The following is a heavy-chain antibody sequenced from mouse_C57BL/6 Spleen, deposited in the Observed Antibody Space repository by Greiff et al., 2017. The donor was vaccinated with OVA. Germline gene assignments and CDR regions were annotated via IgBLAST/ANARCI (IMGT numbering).Heavy chain of an antibody. CDR3: ARRWLLRDYAMDY. Sequence: VMLVESGAELVRPGTSVKVSCKASGYAFTNYLIEWVKQRPGQGLEWIGVINPGSGGTNYNEKFKGKATLTADKSSSTAYMQLSSLTSEDSAVYFCARRWLLRDYAMDYWGQGTSVTVSS. D-gene: IGHD2-3*01. J-gene: IGHJ4*01. CDR1: GYAFTNYL. V-gene: IGHV1-54*01. CDR2: INPGSGGT.